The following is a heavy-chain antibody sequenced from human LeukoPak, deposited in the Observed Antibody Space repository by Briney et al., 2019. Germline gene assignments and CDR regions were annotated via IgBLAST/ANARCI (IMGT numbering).Heavy chain of an antibody. D-gene: IGHD3-22*01. Sequence: GGSLRLSCAASGFTVSSNYMGWVRQAPGKGLEWVSVIYSGGSTYYADSVKGRFTISRDNSKNTLYLQMNSLRAEDTAVYYCARITYYYDSSGYPRFDYWGQGTLVTVSS. CDR3: ARITYYYDSSGYPRFDY. CDR1: GFTVSSNY. CDR2: IYSGGST. V-gene: IGHV3-53*01. J-gene: IGHJ4*02.